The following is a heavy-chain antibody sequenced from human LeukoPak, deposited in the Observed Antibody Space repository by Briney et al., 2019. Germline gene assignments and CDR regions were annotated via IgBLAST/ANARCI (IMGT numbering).Heavy chain of an antibody. V-gene: IGHV3-73*01. D-gene: IGHD1-7*01. CDR1: GFTFSGST. CDR2: IRSKANSYAT. Sequence: QSGGSLRLSCAASGFTFSGSTMHWVRQASGKGLEWVGRIRSKANSYATAYAASVEGRFTISRDDSKNTAYLQMNSLKTEDTAMFYCTRSITGITAHFDYWGQGTLVTVSS. J-gene: IGHJ4*02. CDR3: TRSITGITAHFDY.